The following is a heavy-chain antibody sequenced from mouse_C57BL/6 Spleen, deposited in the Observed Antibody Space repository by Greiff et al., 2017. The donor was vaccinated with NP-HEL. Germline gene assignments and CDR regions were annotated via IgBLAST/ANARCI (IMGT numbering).Heavy chain of an antibody. CDR3: ARDYYGSSYGLFDY. V-gene: IGHV1-31*01. J-gene: IGHJ2*01. CDR1: GYSFTGYY. D-gene: IGHD1-1*01. CDR2: IYPYNGVS. Sequence: EVQLQESGPELVKPGASVKISCKASGYSFTGYYMHWVKQSHGNILDWIGYIYPYNGVSSYNQKFKGKATLTVDKSSSTAYMELRSLTSEDSAVYYCARDYYGSSYGLFDYWGQGTTLTVSS.